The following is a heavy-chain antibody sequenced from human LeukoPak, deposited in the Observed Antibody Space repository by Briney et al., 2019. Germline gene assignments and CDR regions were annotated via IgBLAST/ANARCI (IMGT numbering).Heavy chain of an antibody. CDR1: GFTFSNYW. Sequence: PGGSLRLSCAASGFTFSNYWMSWVRQAPAKGREWVANIKQDGSEKYYVDSVKGRFTISRDNAKNSLYLQMNSLRAEDTAVYYCARDHRGYSYGSGQYHYYYMDVWGKGTTVTVSS. D-gene: IGHD5-18*01. J-gene: IGHJ6*03. CDR3: ARDHRGYSYGSGQYHYYYMDV. CDR2: IKQDGSEK. V-gene: IGHV3-7*01.